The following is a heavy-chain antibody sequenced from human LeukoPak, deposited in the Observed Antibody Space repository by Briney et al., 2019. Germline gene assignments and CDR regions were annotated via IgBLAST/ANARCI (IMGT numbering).Heavy chain of an antibody. V-gene: IGHV3-49*04. CDR2: IRSKAYGGTT. Sequence: GGSLRLSCTASGYTFGVYAMSWVRQAPGKGLEWVGFIRSKAYGGTTEYAASVKGRFTISRDDSKSIAYLQMNSLKTEDTAVYYCTRVLNGDYGTFDYWGQGTLVTVSS. CDR1: GYTFGVYA. D-gene: IGHD4-17*01. J-gene: IGHJ4*02. CDR3: TRVLNGDYGTFDY.